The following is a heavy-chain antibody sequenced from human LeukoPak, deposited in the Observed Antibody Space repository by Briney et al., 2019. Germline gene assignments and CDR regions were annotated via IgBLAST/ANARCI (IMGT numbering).Heavy chain of an antibody. D-gene: IGHD3-3*02. CDR3: ARVARGWFDP. Sequence: SETLSLTCAVYGGSFSSYYWSWIRQPPGKGLEWIGYIYYSGSTNYNPSLKSRVTISVDTSKNQFSLKLSSVTAADTAVYYCARVARGWFDPWGQGTLVTVSS. CDR1: GGSFSSYY. CDR2: IYYSGST. V-gene: IGHV4-59*01. J-gene: IGHJ5*02.